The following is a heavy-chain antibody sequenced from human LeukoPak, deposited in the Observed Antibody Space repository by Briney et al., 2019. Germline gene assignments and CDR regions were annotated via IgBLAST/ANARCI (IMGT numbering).Heavy chain of an antibody. CDR2: IYTSGST. CDR3: ARHGYRLLWFGELFLNGSFDP. V-gene: IGHV4-61*02. CDR1: GGSISSGSYY. J-gene: IGHJ5*02. Sequence: SETLSLTCTVSGGSISSGSYYWSWIRQPAGKGLEWIGRIYTSGSTNYNPSLKSRVTISVDTSKNQFSLKLSSVTAADTAVYYCARHGYRLLWFGELFLNGSFDPWGQGTLVTVSS. D-gene: IGHD3-10*01.